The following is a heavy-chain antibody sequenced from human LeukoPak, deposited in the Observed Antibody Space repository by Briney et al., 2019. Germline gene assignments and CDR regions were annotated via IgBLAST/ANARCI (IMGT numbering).Heavy chain of an antibody. D-gene: IGHD5-18*01. Sequence: GGSLRLSCAASGFTFSDYYMSWIRQAPGKGLEWVSYISSSSSYTSYADSVKGRFTISRDNAKNSLYLQMNSLRAEDTAVYYCARLVEGYSFPAGFDYWGQGTLVTVSS. CDR2: ISSSSSYT. V-gene: IGHV3-11*06. CDR1: GFTFSDYY. J-gene: IGHJ4*02. CDR3: ARLVEGYSFPAGFDY.